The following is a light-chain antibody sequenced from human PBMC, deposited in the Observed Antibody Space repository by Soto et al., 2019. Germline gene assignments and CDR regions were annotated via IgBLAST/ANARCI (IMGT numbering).Light chain of an antibody. CDR1: ESINQN. J-gene: IGKJ4*01. V-gene: IGKV3-15*01. CDR2: GAS. Sequence: ETVMTQSPATLSVSPGEGATLSCRATESINQNLAWYQQKPGQAPRLLIHGASYRATGIPDRFSGRGSGTEFTLTISRPQSEDFAVYYCQQYNTWPLTFGGGTKVEIK. CDR3: QQYNTWPLT.